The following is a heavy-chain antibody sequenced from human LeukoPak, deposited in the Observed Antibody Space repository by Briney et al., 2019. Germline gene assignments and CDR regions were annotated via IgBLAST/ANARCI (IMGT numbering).Heavy chain of an antibody. CDR3: TGDSYTNTWHEEGRDY. CDR1: GFTFSSYW. J-gene: IGHJ4*02. Sequence: GGSLRLSCAASGFTFSSYWMTWVRQAPGKGLEWVANIKEDGSDKYYVESVKGRFTISRDNAKNSLYLQMDSLRAEDTAVYYCTGDSYTNTWHEEGRDYWGQGTLVIVSS. D-gene: IGHD6-13*01. V-gene: IGHV3-7*01. CDR2: IKEDGSDK.